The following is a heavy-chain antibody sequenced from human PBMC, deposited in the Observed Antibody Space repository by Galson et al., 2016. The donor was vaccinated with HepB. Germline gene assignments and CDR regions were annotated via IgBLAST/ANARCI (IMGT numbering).Heavy chain of an antibody. Sequence: SLRLSCAASGFTVSRNDMSWVRQAPGKGLEWVSVIYSGASTYYADSVKGRFTISRDTSKNTLYLQMNNLRAEDTAVYYCASDIVVEPAAWGQGTLVTVPS. J-gene: IGHJ5*02. V-gene: IGHV3-53*01. D-gene: IGHD2-2*01. CDR2: IYSGAST. CDR1: GFTVSRND. CDR3: ASDIVVEPAA.